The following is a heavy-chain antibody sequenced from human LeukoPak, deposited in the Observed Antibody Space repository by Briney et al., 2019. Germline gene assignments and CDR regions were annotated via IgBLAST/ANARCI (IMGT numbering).Heavy chain of an antibody. CDR1: GFTLSSYA. CDR2: ISGSGGST. CDR3: AKDWGVQRWLQLMPRIDLDY. V-gene: IGHV3-23*01. D-gene: IGHD5-24*01. J-gene: IGHJ4*02. Sequence: GGSLRLSCAASGFTLSSYAMSWVRQAPGKGLEWVSAISGSGGSTYYADSVKGRFTISRDNSKNTLYLQMNSLRAEDTAVYYCAKDWGVQRWLQLMPRIDLDYWGQGTLVTVSS.